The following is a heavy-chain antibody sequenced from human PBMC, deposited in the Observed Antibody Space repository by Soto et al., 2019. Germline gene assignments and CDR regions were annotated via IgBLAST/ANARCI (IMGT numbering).Heavy chain of an antibody. J-gene: IGHJ5*02. Sequence: SVKVSGKPARGTFSSAAISLVRQAPGQGLSWLGGIIPIFGTANYAQKFQGRVTITADESTSTAYMELSSLRSEDTAVYYCAREVQVPDTAMLTGASRWFDPWGQGNLVTFS. CDR1: RGTFSSAA. V-gene: IGHV1-69*01. D-gene: IGHD5-18*01. CDR3: AREVQVPDTAMLTGASRWFDP. CDR2: IIPIFGTA.